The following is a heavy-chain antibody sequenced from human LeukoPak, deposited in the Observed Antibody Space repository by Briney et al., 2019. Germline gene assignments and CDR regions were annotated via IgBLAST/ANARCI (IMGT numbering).Heavy chain of an antibody. CDR3: AAEQWYAFQI. D-gene: IGHD6-19*01. Sequence: SETLSLTCTVSGGSISSYYWSWIRQPPGKGLEWIGYISYSGTTNYNPSLKSRVTLSVDTSKNQFSLKLNSVTAADTAVHYCAAEQWYAFQIWGQGTMVTVSS. V-gene: IGHV4-59*01. J-gene: IGHJ3*02. CDR1: GGSISSYY. CDR2: ISYSGTT.